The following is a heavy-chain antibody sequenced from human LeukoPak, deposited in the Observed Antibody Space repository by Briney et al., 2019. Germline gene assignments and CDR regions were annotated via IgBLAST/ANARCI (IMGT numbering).Heavy chain of an antibody. D-gene: IGHD3-9*01. Sequence: ASVKVSCKVSGYTLTELSMHWVRQAPGKGLEWMGGFDPEDGETIYAQKSQGRVTMTEDTSTDTAYMELSSLRSEDTAVYYCASHPLRYFDWLYFDYWGQGTLVTVSS. CDR2: FDPEDGET. CDR1: GYTLTELS. V-gene: IGHV1-24*01. J-gene: IGHJ4*02. CDR3: ASHPLRYFDWLYFDY.